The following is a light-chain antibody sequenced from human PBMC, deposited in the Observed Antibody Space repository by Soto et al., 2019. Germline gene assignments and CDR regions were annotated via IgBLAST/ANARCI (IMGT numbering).Light chain of an antibody. CDR3: EAWDDSLSGVL. CDR2: NNN. Sequence: QSQLTQPPSASGSPGQRVSISCSGGVSNIGSNTVNWYQLLPETAPRLLIYNNNKRPSGVPDRFSGSKSGTSASLAISGLQSEDEAVYHCEAWDDSLSGVLFGGGTKVTVL. V-gene: IGLV1-44*01. CDR1: VSNIGSNT. J-gene: IGLJ2*01.